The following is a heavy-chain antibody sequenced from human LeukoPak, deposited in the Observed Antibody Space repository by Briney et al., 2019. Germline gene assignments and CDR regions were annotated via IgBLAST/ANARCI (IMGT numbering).Heavy chain of an antibody. J-gene: IGHJ5*02. CDR3: ARALYRGYSYGYVGGDWFDP. D-gene: IGHD5-18*01. V-gene: IGHV4-30-2*01. CDR1: GGSISRGGYS. CDR2: IYHSGST. Sequence: ASQALSLTCAVPGGSISRGGYSRRWIRQPPGKGLEWIVYIYHSGSTYYNPSLKSRVTISVDRSKNQFSLKLSSVTAADTAVYYCARALYRGYSYGYVGGDWFDPWGQGTLVTVSS.